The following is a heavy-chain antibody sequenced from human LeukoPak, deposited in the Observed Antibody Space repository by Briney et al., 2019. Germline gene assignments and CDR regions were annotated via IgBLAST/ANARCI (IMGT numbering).Heavy chain of an antibody. CDR3: AGDSFDAFDI. Sequence: XXXGLEWMGWISAYNGNTNYAQKLQGRVTMTTDTSTSTAYMELRSLRSDDTAVYYCAGDSFDAFDIWGQGTMVTVSS. J-gene: IGHJ3*02. CDR2: ISAYNGNT. V-gene: IGHV1-18*01.